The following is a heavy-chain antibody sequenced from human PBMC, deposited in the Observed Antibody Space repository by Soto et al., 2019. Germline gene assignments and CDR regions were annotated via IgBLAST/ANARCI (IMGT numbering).Heavy chain of an antibody. V-gene: IGHV3-23*01. CDR2: ISGSDDST. CDR1: GFTFSSYA. CDR3: AKRSSSSTFDY. J-gene: IGHJ4*02. Sequence: EVQLLESGGGLVQPGESLRLSCAASGFTFSSYAMSWVRQAPGKGLEWDSVISGSDDSTYYADSVKGRFTISRDNSKNTLYLQMNSLRAEDTAVYYCAKRSSSSTFDYWGQGTLVTFSS. D-gene: IGHD6-6*01.